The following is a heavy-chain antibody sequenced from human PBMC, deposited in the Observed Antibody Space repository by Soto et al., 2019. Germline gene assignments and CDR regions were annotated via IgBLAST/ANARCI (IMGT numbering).Heavy chain of an antibody. V-gene: IGHV4-39*01. CDR3: ARQGINRGFGPGAFDI. Sequence: QLQLQESGPGLVKPSETLSLTCSVSGDSLSSSYYYWGWIRQPPGERLEWIASVDYTGSAYYSPLLRSRVTISVDRSNNDFSLKVDSVSAADTALYYCARQGINRGFGPGAFDIWGQGTTVIVSS. J-gene: IGHJ3*02. CDR2: VDYTGSA. CDR1: GDSLSSSYYY. D-gene: IGHD1-20*01.